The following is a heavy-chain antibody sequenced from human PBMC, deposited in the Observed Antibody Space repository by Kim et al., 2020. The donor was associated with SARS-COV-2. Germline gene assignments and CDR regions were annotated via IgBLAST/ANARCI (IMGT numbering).Heavy chain of an antibody. V-gene: IGHV3-33*01. Sequence: GGSLRLSCAASGFTFSSYGMHWVRQAPGKGLEWVAVIWYDGSNKYYADSVKGRFTISRDNSKNTLYLHMNSLRAEDTAVYYCARGGYGTTAFRYWGQGTLVTVSS. J-gene: IGHJ4*02. D-gene: IGHD1-1*01. CDR3: ARGGYGTTAFRY. CDR2: IWYDGSNK. CDR1: GFTFSSYG.